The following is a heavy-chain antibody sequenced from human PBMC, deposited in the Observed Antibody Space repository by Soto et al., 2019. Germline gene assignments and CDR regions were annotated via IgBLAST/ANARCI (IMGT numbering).Heavy chain of an antibody. Sequence: QVQLQQGGAGLLKPSETLSLTCAVYGGSFSGYYWSWIRQPPGKGLEWIGEINHSGSTNYNPSLKSRVTISVDTSKNQFSLKLSSVTAADTAVYYCARGGVLNYWGQGTLVTVSS. J-gene: IGHJ4*02. CDR2: INHSGST. CDR1: GGSFSGYY. D-gene: IGHD2-8*02. CDR3: ARGGVLNY. V-gene: IGHV4-34*01.